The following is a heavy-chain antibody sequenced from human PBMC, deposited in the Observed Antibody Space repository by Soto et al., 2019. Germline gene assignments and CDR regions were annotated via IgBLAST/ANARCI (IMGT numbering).Heavy chain of an antibody. CDR2: ISYDGSNK. Sequence: GSLRLSCAASGFTFSSYGMHWVRQAPGKGLEWVAVISYDGSNKYYADSVKGRFTISRDNSKNTLYLQMNSLRAEDTAVYYCAKSVYRIVGATIPYYYYGMDVWGQGTTVTVSS. V-gene: IGHV3-30*18. J-gene: IGHJ6*02. D-gene: IGHD1-26*01. CDR3: AKSVYRIVGATIPYYYYGMDV. CDR1: GFTFSSYG.